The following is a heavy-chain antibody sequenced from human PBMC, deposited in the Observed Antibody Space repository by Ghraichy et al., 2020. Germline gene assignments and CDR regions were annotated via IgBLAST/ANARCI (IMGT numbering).Heavy chain of an antibody. V-gene: IGHV4-61*01. J-gene: IGHJ4*02. CDR2: IYYSGST. D-gene: IGHD3-16*01. CDR3: ARDRGGAAPD. Sequence: GSLRLSCTVSGGSVSSGSYYWSWIRQPPGKGLEWIGYIYYSGSTNYNPSLKSRVTISVDTSKNQFSLKLSSVTAADTAVYYCARDRGGAAPDWGQGTLVTVSS. CDR1: GGSVSSGSYY.